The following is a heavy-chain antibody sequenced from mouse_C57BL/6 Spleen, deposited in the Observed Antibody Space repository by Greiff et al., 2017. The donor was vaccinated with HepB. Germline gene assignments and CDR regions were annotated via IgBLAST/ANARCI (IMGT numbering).Heavy chain of an antibody. CDR3: ARSGTGLYYYAMDY. D-gene: IGHD4-1*01. CDR1: GYAFSSSW. J-gene: IGHJ4*01. Sequence: QVQLKESGPELVKPGASVKISCKASGYAFSSSWMNWVKQRPGKGLEWIGRIYPGDGDTNYNGKFKGKATLTADKSSSTAYMQLSSLTSEDSAVYFCARSGTGLYYYAMDYWGQGTSVTVSS. V-gene: IGHV1-82*01. CDR2: IYPGDGDT.